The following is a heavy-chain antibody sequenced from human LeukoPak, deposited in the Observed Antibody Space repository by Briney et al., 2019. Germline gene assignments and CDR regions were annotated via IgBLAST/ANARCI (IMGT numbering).Heavy chain of an antibody. J-gene: IGHJ6*03. V-gene: IGHV4-34*01. Sequence: SETLSLTCAVYGGSFSGYYWSWIRQPPGKGLEWVGEINHSGSTNYNPYLERRVTITVDTAKNQLCLKLSSVTGADTAAQYCARCYGDYVRYYIDGWGKGTTVTVSS. CDR1: GGSFSGYY. CDR3: ARCYGDYVRYYIDG. D-gene: IGHD4-17*01. CDR2: INHSGST.